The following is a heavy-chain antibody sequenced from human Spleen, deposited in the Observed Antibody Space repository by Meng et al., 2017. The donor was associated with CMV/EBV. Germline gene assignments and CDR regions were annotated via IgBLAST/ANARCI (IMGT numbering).Heavy chain of an antibody. J-gene: IGHJ4*02. V-gene: IGHV3-30*02. D-gene: IGHD3-9*01. Sequence: MHWVRQAPGKGLEWVAFIRYDGSNKYYADSVKGRFTISRDNSKNTLYLQMNSLRAEDTAVYYCAKDTETYYDILTGYYRRTLPYFDYWGQGTLVTVSS. CDR3: AKDTETYYDILTGYYRRTLPYFDY. CDR2: IRYDGSNK.